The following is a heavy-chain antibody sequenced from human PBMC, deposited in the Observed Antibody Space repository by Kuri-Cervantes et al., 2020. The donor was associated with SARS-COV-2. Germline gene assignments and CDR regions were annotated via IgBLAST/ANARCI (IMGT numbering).Heavy chain of an antibody. CDR2: IWYDGSNK. D-gene: IGHD1-20*01. J-gene: IGHJ4*02. CDR1: GFTFSSYG. V-gene: IGHV3-33*08. Sequence: GESLKISCAACGFTFSSYGMHWVRQAQGKGLEWVAVIWYDGSNKYYADSVKGRFTISRDNAKNSLYLQMNSLRAEDTAVYYCARDLGNNWNDPFDYWGQGTLVTVSS. CDR3: ARDLGNNWNDPFDY.